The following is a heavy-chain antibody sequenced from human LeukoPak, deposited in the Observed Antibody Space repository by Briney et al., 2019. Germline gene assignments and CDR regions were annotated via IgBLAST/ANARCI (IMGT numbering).Heavy chain of an antibody. V-gene: IGHV1-69*06. Sequence: EASVKVSCKASGGTFSSYAISWVRQAPGQGLEWMGGIIPIFGTANYAQKFQGRVTITADKSTSTAYMELSSLRSEDTAVYYCARGSLGELSPDYWGQGTLVTVSS. CDR2: IIPIFGTA. CDR1: GGTFSSYA. D-gene: IGHD3-16*02. CDR3: ARGSLGELSPDY. J-gene: IGHJ4*02.